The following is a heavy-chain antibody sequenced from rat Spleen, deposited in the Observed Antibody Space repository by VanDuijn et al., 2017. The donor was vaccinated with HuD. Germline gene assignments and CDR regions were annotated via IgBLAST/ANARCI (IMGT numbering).Heavy chain of an antibody. J-gene: IGHJ2*01. V-gene: IGHV5-25*01. D-gene: IGHD1-10*01. Sequence: EVQLVESGGGLVQPGRSMKLSCAASGFTFTSYWLTWVRQAPGKGLEWVASISPSGGSTYYRDSVKGRFTISRDNAKSTLYLQMDSLRSEDTATYYCARQVTALDYWGQGVMATVSS. CDR2: ISPSGGST. CDR3: ARQVTALDY. CDR1: GFTFTSYW.